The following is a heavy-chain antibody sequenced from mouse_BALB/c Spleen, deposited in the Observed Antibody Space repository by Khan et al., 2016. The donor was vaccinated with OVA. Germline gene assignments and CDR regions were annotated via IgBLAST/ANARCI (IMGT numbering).Heavy chain of an antibody. CDR3: ARHGSTSWFAY. CDR2: IDPFNGAT. CDR1: AYSFSTYY. V-gene: IGHV1S135*01. Sequence: VQLQQSGPELMKPGASVKISCKASAYSFSTYYIHWVTRSHGKTLEWIGYIDPFNGATTYNQKFKGKATLTVDKSSSTAYMHLTSLTSEDSAVYYCARHGSTSWFAYWGQGTLVTVSA. D-gene: IGHD1-1*01. J-gene: IGHJ3*01.